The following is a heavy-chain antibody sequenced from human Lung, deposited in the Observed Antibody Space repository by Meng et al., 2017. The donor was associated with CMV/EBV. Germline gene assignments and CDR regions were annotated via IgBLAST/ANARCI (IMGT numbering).Heavy chain of an antibody. CDR1: GYTFNTYY. CDR3: ARVSKGGSYRFDP. D-gene: IGHD1-26*01. Sequence: VQLVQSGAEVKKPGASVRVSCKASGYTFNTYYMHWVRQAPGQGLEWMGVINPSGGSSIYAQRFQDRVTMTSDTSTTTVYMDLSSLRSEDTAVYYCARVSKGGSYRFDPWGQGTLVTVSS. J-gene: IGHJ5*02. V-gene: IGHV1-46*02. CDR2: INPSGGSS.